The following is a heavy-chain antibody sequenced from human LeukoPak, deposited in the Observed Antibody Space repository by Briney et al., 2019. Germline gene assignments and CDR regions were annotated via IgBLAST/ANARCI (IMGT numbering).Heavy chain of an antibody. CDR2: IDPSDSYT. D-gene: IGHD2-15*01. J-gene: IGHJ4*02. CDR1: GYIFTSYW. Sequence: GESLRISCTGSGYIFTSYWISWVRQMPGKGLEWMGRIDPSDSYTNYSPAFQGHVTISADKSISTAYLQWSSLQASDTAMYYCATSSTSIVVGDYWGQGTLVTVSS. CDR3: ATSSTSIVVGDY. V-gene: IGHV5-10-1*01.